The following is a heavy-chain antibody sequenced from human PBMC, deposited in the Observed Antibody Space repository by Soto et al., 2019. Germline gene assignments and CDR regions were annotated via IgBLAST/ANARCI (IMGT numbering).Heavy chain of an antibody. CDR2: INAGNGNT. V-gene: IGHV1-3*03. CDR3: ARDYCPGGVCYTIFDY. Sequence: ASVKVSCKASGYTFTSYAMHWVRQAPGQRLEWMGWINAGNGNTKYSQKFQGRFTISRDNSKSTLYLQMGSLRAEDMAVYYCARDYCPGGVCYTIFDYWGQGTLVTVSS. D-gene: IGHD2-8*02. CDR1: GYTFTSYA. J-gene: IGHJ4*02.